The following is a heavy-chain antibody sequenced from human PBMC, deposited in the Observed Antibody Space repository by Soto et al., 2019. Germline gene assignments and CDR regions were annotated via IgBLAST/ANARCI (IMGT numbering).Heavy chain of an antibody. CDR2: ISWDSNTI. CDR3: AKGLFLVTDTPFDY. D-gene: IGHD2-21*02. J-gene: IGHJ4*02. CDR1: GFTFDDYA. Sequence: EVHLVESGGGLVQPGRSLRLSCAASGFTFDDYAMHWVRQAPGKGLEWVSGISWDSNTIGYADSVKGRFTISRDNAKNSLYLQMNSLRAEDTALYYCAKGLFLVTDTPFDYWGQGTLFTVSS. V-gene: IGHV3-9*01.